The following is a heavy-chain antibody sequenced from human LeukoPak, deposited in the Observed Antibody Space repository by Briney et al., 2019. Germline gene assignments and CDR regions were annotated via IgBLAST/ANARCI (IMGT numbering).Heavy chain of an antibody. CDR1: GGSISTYY. V-gene: IGHV4-59*01. Sequence: SETLSLTCTVSGGSISTYYWSWIRQPPGKGLEWIGYIYYSGSTNYNPSLKSRVTISVDTSKNQFSLKLSSVTAADTAVYYCARDPPGSLWGQGTLVTVSS. CDR2: IYYSGST. CDR3: ARDPPGSL. J-gene: IGHJ4*02.